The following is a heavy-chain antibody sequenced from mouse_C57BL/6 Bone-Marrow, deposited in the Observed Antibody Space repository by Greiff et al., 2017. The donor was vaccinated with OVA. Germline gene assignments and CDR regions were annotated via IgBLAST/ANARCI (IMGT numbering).Heavy chain of an antibody. CDR2: IYPRDGST. D-gene: IGHD1-1*01. CDR1: GYTFTSYD. J-gene: IGHJ3*01. V-gene: IGHV1-85*01. CDR3: AIYGGAY. Sequence: VQLQESGPELVKPGASVKLSCKASGYTFTSYDINWVKQRPGQGLEWIGWIYPRDGSTKYNEKFKGKATLTVDTSSSTGYMELHSLTSEDSAVYFCAIYGGAYWGQGTLVTVSA.